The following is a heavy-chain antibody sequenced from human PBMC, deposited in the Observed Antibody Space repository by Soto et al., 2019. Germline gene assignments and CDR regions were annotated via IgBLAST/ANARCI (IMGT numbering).Heavy chain of an antibody. J-gene: IGHJ4*02. Sequence: GALRLSCAASGFTFSSYAISWVRQAPGKGLEWVSAISGSGGSTYYADSVKGRFTISRDNSKNTLYLQMNSLRAEDTAVYYCAKKRDGYKLILPRFDYWGQGTLVTASS. CDR2: ISGSGGST. CDR3: AKKRDGYKLILPRFDY. CDR1: GFTFSSYA. V-gene: IGHV3-23*01. D-gene: IGHD3-3*01.